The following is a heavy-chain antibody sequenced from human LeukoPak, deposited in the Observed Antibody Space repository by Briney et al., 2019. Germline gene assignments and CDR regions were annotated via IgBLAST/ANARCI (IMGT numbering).Heavy chain of an antibody. V-gene: IGHV4-4*07. D-gene: IGHD4-17*01. CDR3: ARDKVDGAVDYVTS. Sequence: PSETLSLTCTVSGDSISSYYWSWIRQPAGGGLEWIGRIYTSVSTNYNPSLKSRVTMSVDTSKNQFSLKVSSVTAADTAVYCCARDKVDGAVDYVTSWGQGTLVTVSS. CDR1: GDSISSYY. CDR2: IYTSVST. J-gene: IGHJ4*02.